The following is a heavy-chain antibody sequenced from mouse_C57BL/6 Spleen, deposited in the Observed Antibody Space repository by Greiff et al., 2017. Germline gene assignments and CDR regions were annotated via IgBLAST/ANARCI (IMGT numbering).Heavy chain of an antibody. V-gene: IGHV1-26*01. CDR2: INPNNGGT. D-gene: IGHD2-12*01. Sequence: EVQLQQSGPELVKPGASVKISCKASGYTFTDYYMNWVKQSHGKSLEWIGDINPNNGGTSYNQKFKGKATLTVDKSSSTAYMSLRSLTSEDSAVYYCARVSPYYRDAMDYWGQGTSVTVSS. CDR1: GYTFTDYY. CDR3: ARVSPYYRDAMDY. J-gene: IGHJ4*01.